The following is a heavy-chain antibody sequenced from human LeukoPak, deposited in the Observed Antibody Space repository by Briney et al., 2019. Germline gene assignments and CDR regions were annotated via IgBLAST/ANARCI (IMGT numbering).Heavy chain of an antibody. CDR2: IWYDGSNK. D-gene: IGHD2-8*02. Sequence: PARSLRLYCAASTLTISSYGMHRLRQAPGQELEWVAVIWYDGSNKYYEDSVKGRFTIARDNSKNTLYLQMNSLRAEDTAVYYCARVGLLVAFDIWGQGTMVTVSS. J-gene: IGHJ3*02. V-gene: IGHV3-33*01. CDR3: ARVGLLVAFDI. CDR1: TLTISSYG.